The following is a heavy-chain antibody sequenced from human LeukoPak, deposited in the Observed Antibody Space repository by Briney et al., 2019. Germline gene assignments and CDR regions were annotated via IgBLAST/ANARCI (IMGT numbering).Heavy chain of an antibody. V-gene: IGHV4-39*07. J-gene: IGHJ5*02. CDR3: ARTRDIVVVVAATSAWFDP. D-gene: IGHD2-15*01. CDR2: INHSGST. CDR1: GGSINSGDYY. Sequence: SETLSLTCIVSGGSINSGDYYWSWIRQPPGKGLEWIGKINHSGSTNYNPSLKSRVTVSVDTSKNQFSLKLSSVTAADTAVYYCARTRDIVVVVAATSAWFDPWGQGTLVTVSS.